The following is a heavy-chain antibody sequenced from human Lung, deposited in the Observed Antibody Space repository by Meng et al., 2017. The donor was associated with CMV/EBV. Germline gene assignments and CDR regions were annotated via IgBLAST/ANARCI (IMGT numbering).Heavy chain of an antibody. CDR1: GGSISSSSYY. CDR2: VVYSGTT. D-gene: IGHD1-14*01. V-gene: IGHV4-39*01. J-gene: IGHJ4*02. CDR3: ARHHHSPTFDY. Sequence: QLKPQESGPGLVKPSETLPFTCTVSGGSISSSSYYWAWIRQPPGEGLEWIGSVVYSGTTYYTSSLKSRVSISVDTSKNQFSLKLSSVTAADTAVYYCARHHHSPTFDYWGQGTLVTVSS.